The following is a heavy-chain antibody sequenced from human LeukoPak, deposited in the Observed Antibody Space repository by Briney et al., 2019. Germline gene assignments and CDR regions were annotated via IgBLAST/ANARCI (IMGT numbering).Heavy chain of an antibody. J-gene: IGHJ4*02. V-gene: IGHV3-7*03. CDR3: ASARVQYQLLSPSDY. CDR1: GFMFSSNW. Sequence: GGSLRLSCAASGFMFSSNWMSWVRLAPGKGLEWVANIKEDGTETYYVDSVKGRFTISRDNSKNTLYLQMNSLRAEDTAVYYCASARVQYQLLSPSDYWGQGTLVTVSS. D-gene: IGHD2-2*01. CDR2: IKEDGTET.